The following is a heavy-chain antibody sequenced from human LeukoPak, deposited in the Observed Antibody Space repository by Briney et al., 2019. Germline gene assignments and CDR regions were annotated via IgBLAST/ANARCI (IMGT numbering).Heavy chain of an antibody. CDR1: GDSIRSYY. CDR3: ARGLGSGSYWALIYYFDY. D-gene: IGHD3-10*01. J-gene: IGHJ4*02. V-gene: IGHV4-59*01. CDR2: IYYSGST. Sequence: PSETLSLTCTVSGDSIRSYYWSWIRQPPGKELERIGYIYYSGSTNYNPSLKSRVTISVDTSKNQFSLKLSSVTAADTAVYYCARGLGSGSYWALIYYFDYWGQGTLVTVSS.